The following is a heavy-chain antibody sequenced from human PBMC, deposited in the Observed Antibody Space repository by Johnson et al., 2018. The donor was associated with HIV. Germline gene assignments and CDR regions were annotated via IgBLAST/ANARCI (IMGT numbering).Heavy chain of an antibody. CDR1: GFKLYEYD. Sequence: VQLVESGGDVVRPGGSLRISCVASGFKLYEYDVSWVRQVPGKGLEWVSGINWSGGGTAYADSVKGRFTVSSDNAKNSLYLQMNSLRAEDTAVYYCAKVLPFEQLVPQGAFDIWGQGTMVTVSS. CDR2: INWSGGGT. D-gene: IGHD6-6*01. V-gene: IGHV3-20*04. CDR3: AKVLPFEQLVPQGAFDI. J-gene: IGHJ3*02.